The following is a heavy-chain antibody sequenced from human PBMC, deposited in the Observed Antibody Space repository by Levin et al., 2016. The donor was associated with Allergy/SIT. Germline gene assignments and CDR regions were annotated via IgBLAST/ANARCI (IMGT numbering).Heavy chain of an antibody. D-gene: IGHD2-15*01. CDR3: AREGPNMYCSGGSCYGS. CDR2: ISSSSSYT. V-gene: IGHV3-11*05. J-gene: IGHJ5*02. Sequence: RQAPGKGLEWVSYISSSSSYTNYADSVKGRFTISRDNAKNSLYLQMNSLRAEDTAVYYCAREGPNMYCSGGSCYGSWGQGTLVTVSS.